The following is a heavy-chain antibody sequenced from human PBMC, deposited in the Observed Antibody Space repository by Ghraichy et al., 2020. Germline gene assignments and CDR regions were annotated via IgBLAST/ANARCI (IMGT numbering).Heavy chain of an antibody. Sequence: GGSLRLSCAASGFTFSSYSMNWVRQAPGKGLEWVSSISSSSSYIYYADSVKGRFTISRDNAKNSLYLQMNSLRAEDTAVYYCARFLYSGYDRNDYWGQGTLVTVSS. CDR2: ISSSSSYI. D-gene: IGHD5-12*01. J-gene: IGHJ4*02. V-gene: IGHV3-21*01. CDR3: ARFLYSGYDRNDY. CDR1: GFTFSSYS.